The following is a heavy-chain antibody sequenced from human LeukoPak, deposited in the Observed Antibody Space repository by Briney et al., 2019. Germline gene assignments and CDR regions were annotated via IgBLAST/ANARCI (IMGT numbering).Heavy chain of an antibody. CDR2: IWYDGSNK. CDR3: ARDGGTTTNHYYFDY. V-gene: IGHV3-33*08. D-gene: IGHD1-7*01. CDR1: GFTFSSYW. Sequence: GGSLRLSCAASGFTFSSYWMSWVRQAPGKGLEWVAVIWYDGSNKYYADSVKGRFTISRDNSKNTLYLQMNSLRAEDTAVYYCARDGGTTTNHYYFDYWGQGTLVTVSS. J-gene: IGHJ4*02.